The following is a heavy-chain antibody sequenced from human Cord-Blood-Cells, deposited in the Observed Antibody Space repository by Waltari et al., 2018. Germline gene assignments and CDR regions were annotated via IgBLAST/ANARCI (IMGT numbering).Heavy chain of an antibody. V-gene: IGHV1-24*01. CDR1: GYTLTELS. Sequence: QVQLVQSGAEVKKPGASVKVSCKVSGYTLTELSMHWVRQAPGKGLAWMGGLDPEDGETINAQKCQGRVTMTEDTSTDTAYMELSRLRSEDTALYYCATVGYCTNGVCYIDDAFDIWGQGTMVTVSS. D-gene: IGHD2-8*01. J-gene: IGHJ3*02. CDR3: ATVGYCTNGVCYIDDAFDI. CDR2: LDPEDGET.